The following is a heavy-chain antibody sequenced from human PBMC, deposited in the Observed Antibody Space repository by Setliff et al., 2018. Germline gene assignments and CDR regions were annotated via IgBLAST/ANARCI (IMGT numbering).Heavy chain of an antibody. J-gene: IGHJ4*02. CDR1: GFTFSDAW. V-gene: IGHV3-15*01. CDR3: ATRLGDF. Sequence: GGSLRLSCAASGFTFSDAWMNWVRQAPGKGLEWVGRIKSKADGGTADFASPVKGRFTISRDDSKNTMSLQMNSLKTEDTAVYFCATRLGDFWGQGTLVTVSS. CDR2: IKSKADGGTA.